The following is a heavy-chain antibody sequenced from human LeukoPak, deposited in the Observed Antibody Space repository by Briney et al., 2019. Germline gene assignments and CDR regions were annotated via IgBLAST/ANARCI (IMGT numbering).Heavy chain of an antibody. CDR1: GYTFTSYA. V-gene: IGHV1-69*13. J-gene: IGHJ4*02. D-gene: IGHD3-9*01. Sequence: GASVKVSCKASGYTFTSYAMNWVRQAPGQGLEWMGGIIPIFGTANYAQKFQGRVTITADESTSTAYMELSSLRSEDTAVYYCARVGTGFDILTGVFDYWGQGTLVTVSS. CDR3: ARVGTGFDILTGVFDY. CDR2: IIPIFGTA.